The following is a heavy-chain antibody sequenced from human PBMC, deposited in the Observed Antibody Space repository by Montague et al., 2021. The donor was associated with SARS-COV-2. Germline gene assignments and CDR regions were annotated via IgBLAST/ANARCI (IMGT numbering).Heavy chain of an antibody. CDR3: ARDLRITTPGNY. J-gene: IGHJ4*02. D-gene: IGHD6-13*01. V-gene: IGHV4-39*02. CDR2: IYYSGST. Sequence: SETRSLTCTVSGYSITSSSYYWGWIRQPPGKGLEWIGSIYYSGSTYYNPSLKSRVTISVDTTKNQFSLKMGSVTAADTAVYYCARDLRITTPGNYWGQGILVTVSS. CDR1: GYSITSSSYY.